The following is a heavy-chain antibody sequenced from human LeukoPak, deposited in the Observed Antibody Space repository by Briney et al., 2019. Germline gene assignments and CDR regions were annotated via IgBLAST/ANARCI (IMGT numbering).Heavy chain of an antibody. J-gene: IGHJ3*02. V-gene: IGHV3-21*01. Sequence: GGSLRLSCAASGFTFSSYSMNWVRQAPGKGLEWVSSISSNSSYIYYADSVKGRFTISRDNAKNSLYLQMNSLRAEDTAVYYCASWRDFNDAFDIWGQGTMVTVSS. D-gene: IGHD2-21*02. CDR1: GFTFSSYS. CDR2: ISSNSSYI. CDR3: ASWRDFNDAFDI.